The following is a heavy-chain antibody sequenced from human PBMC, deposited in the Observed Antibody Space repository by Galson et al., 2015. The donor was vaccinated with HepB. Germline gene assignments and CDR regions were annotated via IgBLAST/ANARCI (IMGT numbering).Heavy chain of an antibody. CDR3: ATETGNAFDI. J-gene: IGHJ3*02. D-gene: IGHD1-1*01. CDR2: ISAFNGET. V-gene: IGHV1-18*01. Sequence: SVKVSCKASGYTFTSQGISWLRQAPGQGLEWMGWISAFNGETIYAQKFQGRVTMTEDTSTDTAYMELSSLRSEDTAVYYCATETGNAFDIWGQGTMVTVSS. CDR1: GYTFTSQG.